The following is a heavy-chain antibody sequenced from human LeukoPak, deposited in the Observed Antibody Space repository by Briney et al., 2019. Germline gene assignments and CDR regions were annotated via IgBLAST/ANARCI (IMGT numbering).Heavy chain of an antibody. CDR3: ARDMSTSTWGG. V-gene: IGHV4-38-2*01. CDR2: IYHSGST. D-gene: IGHD6-13*01. CDR1: GYSISSGYY. J-gene: IGHJ4*02. Sequence: SETLSLTCAVSGYSISSGYYWGWIRQPPGKGLEWIGNIYHSGSTYYNPSLKSRVTISVDTSKNQFSLKLSSVTAADTAVYYCARDMSTSTWGGWGQGTLVTVSS.